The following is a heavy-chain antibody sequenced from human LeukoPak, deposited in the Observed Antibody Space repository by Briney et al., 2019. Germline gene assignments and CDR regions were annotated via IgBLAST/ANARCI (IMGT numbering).Heavy chain of an antibody. D-gene: IGHD1-26*01. CDR1: GGSMSSINYY. J-gene: IGHJ4*02. CDR2: IYNSGSA. CDR3: VRQPSGSPGDY. Sequence: SETLSLTCSVSGGSMSSINYYWGWIRQPPGKGLEWIAYIYNSGSANYNPSLNSRVTVSVDTSNNQFSLKLSSVTAADTAVYYCVRQPSGSPGDYWGQGTLVPVSS. V-gene: IGHV4-39*01.